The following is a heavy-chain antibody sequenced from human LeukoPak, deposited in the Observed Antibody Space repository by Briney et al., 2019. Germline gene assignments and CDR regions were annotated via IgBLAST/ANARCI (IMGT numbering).Heavy chain of an antibody. CDR1: EFTFSSYE. CDR2: ISRPGSTI. D-gene: IGHD1-26*01. Sequence: GGSLRLSCAASEFTFSSYEMNWVRQAPGKGLEWVSYISRPGSTIYYADSVKGRFTISRDNAKNSLYLQMNSLRAEDTAVYYCARSTTINSVDYWGQGTLVTVSS. V-gene: IGHV3-48*03. CDR3: ARSTTINSVDY. J-gene: IGHJ4*02.